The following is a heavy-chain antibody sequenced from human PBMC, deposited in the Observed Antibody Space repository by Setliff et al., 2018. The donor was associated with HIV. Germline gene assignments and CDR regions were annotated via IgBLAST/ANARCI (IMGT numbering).Heavy chain of an antibody. CDR3: ARYGGPVDFGDY. CDR2: IWYDGSNK. Sequence: GGSLRLSCGASGFTFSTHAMHWVRQAPGKALEWVAYIWYDGSNKYYADSVKGRFAISRDNAKNSLYLQMNSLRAEDTAVYYCARYGGPVDFGDYWGQGTLVTVSS. D-gene: IGHD3-16*01. CDR1: GFTFSTHA. V-gene: IGHV3-33*01. J-gene: IGHJ4*02.